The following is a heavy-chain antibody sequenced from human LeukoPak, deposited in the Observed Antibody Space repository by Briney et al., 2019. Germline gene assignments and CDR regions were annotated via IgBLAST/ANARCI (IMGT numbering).Heavy chain of an antibody. V-gene: IGHV3-15*01. J-gene: IGHJ4*02. CDR2: IQSKTDGWTT. D-gene: IGHD3-10*01. CDR1: GFTFSNTW. CDR3: ATLTVRGVINI. Sequence: GGSLRLSCAASGFTFSNTWMNWLRQAPGKGLEWVGRIQSKTDGWTTEYAAPVKGRFTISRDDSKTTLYLQMNSLKTEDTAVYYCATLTVRGVINIWGQGTLVTVSS.